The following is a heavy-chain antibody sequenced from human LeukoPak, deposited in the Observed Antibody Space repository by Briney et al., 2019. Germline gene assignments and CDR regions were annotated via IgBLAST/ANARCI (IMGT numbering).Heavy chain of an antibody. V-gene: IGHV3-23*01. CDR2: ISGSGGST. D-gene: IGHD1-26*01. J-gene: IGHJ3*02. CDR1: GFTFSSYA. Sequence: GGSLRLSCAASGFTFSSYAMSWVRQAPGKGLEWVSAISGSGGSTYYADSVKGRFTTSRDNSKNTLYLQMNSLRAEDTAVYYCAKDPLYSGSSDAFDIWGQGTMVTVSS. CDR3: AKDPLYSGSSDAFDI.